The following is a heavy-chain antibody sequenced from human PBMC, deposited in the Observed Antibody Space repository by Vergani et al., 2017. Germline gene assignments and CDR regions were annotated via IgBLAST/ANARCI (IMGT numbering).Heavy chain of an antibody. CDR2: IKNTGDST. CDR1: GCTFSSHA. J-gene: IGHJ4*01. V-gene: IGHV3-23*01. D-gene: IGHD5-12*01. Sequence: EVQLLQSEGAVVQPGGSLRLSCVASGCTFSSHAMSWVRQGHGQGLEWVSSIKNTGDSTHYADSVKGRFTISRDNSKNTLYLQVNSLRVEDTAVYYCGRGSDNYDWGQGTLVTVSS. CDR3: GRGSDNYD.